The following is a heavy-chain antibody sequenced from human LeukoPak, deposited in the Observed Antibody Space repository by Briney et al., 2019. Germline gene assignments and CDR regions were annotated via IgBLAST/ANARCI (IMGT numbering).Heavy chain of an antibody. CDR1: GCTFSNAW. CDR2: IKSITDGGTT. V-gene: IGHV3-15*01. J-gene: IGHJ6*04. CDR3: TTDLCSGGSCYLLSYYYGMDV. D-gene: IGHD2-15*01. Sequence: PGGSLRLSCAASGCTFSNAWLSWVRQAPGKGLEWVGRIKSITDGGTTDYAAPVKGRFTISRDDSKNTLYLQMNSLKTEDTAVYYCTTDLCSGGSCYLLSYYYGMDVWGKGSTVTVSS.